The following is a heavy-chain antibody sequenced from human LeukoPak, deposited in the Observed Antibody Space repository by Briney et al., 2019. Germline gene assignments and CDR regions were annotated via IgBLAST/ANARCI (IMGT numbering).Heavy chain of an antibody. D-gene: IGHD1-1*01. CDR3: ARGKRGDNRNDPVIAFDV. J-gene: IGHJ3*01. CDR1: GGSFSGYY. CDR2: INHRGST. V-gene: IGHV4-34*01. Sequence: SSETLSLTCAVYGGSFSGYYWNWIRQPPGKGLEWVGEINHRGSTNYNPSLKRRVTISIDTSKNQCSLKLAFMTAADTGVYYCARGKRGDNRNDPVIAFDVWGRGTMVTVSS.